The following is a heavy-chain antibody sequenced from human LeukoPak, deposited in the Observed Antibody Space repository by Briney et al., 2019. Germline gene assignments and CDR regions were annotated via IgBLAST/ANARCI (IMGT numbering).Heavy chain of an antibody. CDR1: GGTFSSYA. D-gene: IGHD6-13*01. CDR3: ARAEQQAQFDY. CDR2: IIPILGIA. V-gene: IGHV1-69*04. Sequence: ASVKVSCKASGGTFSSYAISWVRQAPGQGLEWMGRIIPILGIANYAQKFQGRVTITADKSTSTAYMELSSLRSEATAVYYCARAEQQAQFDYWGQGTLVTVSS. J-gene: IGHJ4*02.